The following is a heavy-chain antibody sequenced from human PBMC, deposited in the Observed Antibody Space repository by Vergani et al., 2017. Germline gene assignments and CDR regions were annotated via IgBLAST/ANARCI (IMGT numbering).Heavy chain of an antibody. V-gene: IGHV3-30*18. CDR3: AKDRSFNLGEPFDY. D-gene: IGHD3-16*02. CDR1: GFTFNQYG. Sequence: QVQLVESGGGVVQPGRSLRLSCAASGFTFNQYGMHWVRQAPGKGLEWVAFISHDGRNERSLDSVKGRFSISRDTSKNTLYLEMHNLTPEDTAVYYCAKDRSFNLGEPFDYWGQGTLVTVSS. J-gene: IGHJ4*02. CDR2: ISHDGRNE.